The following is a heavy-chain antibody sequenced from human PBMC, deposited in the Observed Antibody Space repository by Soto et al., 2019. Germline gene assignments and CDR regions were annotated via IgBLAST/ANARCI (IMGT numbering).Heavy chain of an antibody. CDR2: INAGKGNT. D-gene: IGHD3-16*02. J-gene: IGHJ4*02. Sequence: ASVKVSCKASGYIFTTYALHWVRQAPGQRLEWMGWINAGKGNTKYSQKFQDRVTITRDTSASVAYMELSSLASEDTAVYYCARSEVIPEGCDYWGKGTLGTVSS. CDR1: GYIFTTYA. V-gene: IGHV1-3*01. CDR3: ARSEVIPEGCDY.